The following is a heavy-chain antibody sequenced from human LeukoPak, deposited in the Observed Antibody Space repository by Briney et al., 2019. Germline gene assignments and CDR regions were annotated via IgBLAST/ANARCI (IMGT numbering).Heavy chain of an antibody. CDR2: ISGSGGST. V-gene: IGHV3-23*01. Sequence: GSLRLSCTAFGFTFSSYAMSWVRQAPGKGLEWVSAISGSGGSTYYADSVKSRFTISRDNSKNTLFLQMSSLRAEDTAVYYCAKDGYSSGWFVVYWGRGTLVTVSS. J-gene: IGHJ4*02. D-gene: IGHD6-19*01. CDR3: AKDGYSSGWFVVY. CDR1: GFTFSSYA.